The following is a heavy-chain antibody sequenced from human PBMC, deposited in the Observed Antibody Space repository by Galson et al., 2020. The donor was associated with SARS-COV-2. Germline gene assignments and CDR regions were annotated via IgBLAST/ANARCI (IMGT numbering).Heavy chain of an antibody. CDR2: IFYGGAT. V-gene: IGHV4-39*07. J-gene: IGHJ4*02. CDR1: VGSINTRGYY. CDR3: ATQQAGRYFDY. D-gene: IGHD3-9*01. Sequence: SETLSLTCNVSVGSINTRGYYWAWIRQPPGKGLEWIGSIFYGGATFYNPSLKSRATLSVETSKDQFSLTVTSVTAADTAVYYCATQQAGRYFDYWGQGTLVTVSS.